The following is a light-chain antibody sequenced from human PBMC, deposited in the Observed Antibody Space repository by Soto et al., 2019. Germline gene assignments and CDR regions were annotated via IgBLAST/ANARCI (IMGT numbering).Light chain of an antibody. J-gene: IGKJ4*01. CDR2: AAS. CDR1: QGISSY. Sequence: AIRMTQSPSSLSASTGYRFTITCRASQGISSYLAWYQQKPGKAPKLLIYAASTLQSGVPSRFSGSGSGTDFTLTISCLQSEDFATYYRQQSYSTPLTFGGGTTVDIK. V-gene: IGKV1-8*01. CDR3: QQSYSTPLT.